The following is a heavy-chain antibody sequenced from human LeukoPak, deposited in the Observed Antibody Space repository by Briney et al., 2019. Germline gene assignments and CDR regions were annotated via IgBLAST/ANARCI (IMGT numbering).Heavy chain of an antibody. CDR1: GYTFTSYG. Sequence: ASVKVSCKASGYTFTSYGISWVRQAPGQGLEWMGWISAYNGNTNYARKLQGRVTMTTDTSTSTAYMELRRLRSDDTAVYYCARGGGSHSSWRNWFDPWGQGTLVTVSS. CDR3: ARGGGSHSSWRNWFDP. D-gene: IGHD6-13*01. V-gene: IGHV1-18*01. J-gene: IGHJ5*02. CDR2: ISAYNGNT.